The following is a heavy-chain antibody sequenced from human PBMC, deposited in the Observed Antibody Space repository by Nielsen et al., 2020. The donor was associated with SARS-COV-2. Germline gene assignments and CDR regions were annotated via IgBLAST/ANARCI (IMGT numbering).Heavy chain of an antibody. V-gene: IGHV3-30-3*01. CDR2: ISYDGSNK. CDR3: AKDQGVSGSLPSTF. D-gene: IGHD1-26*01. Sequence: GGSLRLSCAASGFTFSSYAMHWVRQAPGKGLEWVAVISYDGSNKYYADSVKGRFTISRDNSKNTLYLQMNSLRAEDTAVYYCAKDQGVSGSLPSTFWGQGTMVTVSS. J-gene: IGHJ3*01. CDR1: GFTFSSYA.